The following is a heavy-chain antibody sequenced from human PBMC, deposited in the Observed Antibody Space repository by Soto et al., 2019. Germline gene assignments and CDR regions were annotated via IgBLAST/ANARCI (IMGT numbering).Heavy chain of an antibody. V-gene: IGHV3-74*01. J-gene: IGHJ4*02. Sequence: EVQLVESGGGLVQPGGSLTLSCAASGFTFSSYWMHWVRQAPGKGLVWVARIKSDGSGTIYADSVKGRLTISRDNAXNXHYLQMNSLRAEDTAVYFCARGDGDYYDGNGYLGRHWGQGTLVTVSS. CDR1: GFTFSSYW. D-gene: IGHD3-22*01. CDR2: IKSDGSGT. CDR3: ARGDGDYYDGNGYLGRH.